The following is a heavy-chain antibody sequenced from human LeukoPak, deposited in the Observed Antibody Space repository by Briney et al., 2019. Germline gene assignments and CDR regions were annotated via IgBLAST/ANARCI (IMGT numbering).Heavy chain of an antibody. Sequence: ASVKVSCKASGYTFTGYYMHWVRQAPGQGLEWMGWINPNSGGTNYAQKFQGRVTMTRDTSISTAYMELSRLRSDDTAVYYCARELFYYDSSGYYYGTDCYYYGMDVWGQGTTVTVSS. CDR1: GYTFTGYY. V-gene: IGHV1-2*02. CDR3: ARELFYYDSSGYYYGTDCYYYGMDV. CDR2: INPNSGGT. J-gene: IGHJ6*02. D-gene: IGHD3-22*01.